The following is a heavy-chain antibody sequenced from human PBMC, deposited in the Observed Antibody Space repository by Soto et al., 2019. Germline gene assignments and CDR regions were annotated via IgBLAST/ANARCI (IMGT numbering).Heavy chain of an antibody. J-gene: IGHJ4*02. D-gene: IGHD6-13*01. CDR2: ISYDGSNK. V-gene: IGHV3-30*18. CDR1: GFTFSSYG. Sequence: QVQLVESGGGVVQPGRSLRLSCAASGFTFSSYGMHWVRQAPGKGLERVAVISYDGSNKYYADSVKGRFTISRDNSKNTMYLQMNRLRGEDTAVYYCAKEKGLYSSSWYLYYFDYWGQGTLVTVSS. CDR3: AKEKGLYSSSWYLYYFDY.